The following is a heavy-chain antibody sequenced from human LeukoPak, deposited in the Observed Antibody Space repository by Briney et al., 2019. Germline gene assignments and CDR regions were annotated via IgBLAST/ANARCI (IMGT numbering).Heavy chain of an antibody. Sequence: PGEASGKPAQPPVTSYAVSWGRQAAGLGLGCWGGIIPIFGIANYAQKFPGRVTITADKSTSTAYMELSSLRSEDTAVYYCARGRGITMIVVAAGDAFDVWGQGTMVTVSS. J-gene: IGHJ3*01. CDR2: IIPIFGIA. V-gene: IGHV1-69*17. CDR1: QPPVTSYA. CDR3: ARGRGITMIVVAAGDAFDV. D-gene: IGHD3-22*01.